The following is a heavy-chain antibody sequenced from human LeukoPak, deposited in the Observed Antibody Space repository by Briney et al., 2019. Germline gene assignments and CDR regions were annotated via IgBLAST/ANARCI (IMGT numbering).Heavy chain of an antibody. J-gene: IGHJ4*02. CDR1: GVSIFSYY. Sequence: PSETLSLTCSVSGVSIFSYYWNWLRHPPGRGRGWIGYVHYSGSTNYNPSLKSRVTISVDTSKSQFSLKLSSATAADTAVYYCATGRSIRYFDYWGQGTLLTVSS. CDR3: ATGRSIRYFDY. D-gene: IGHD3-9*01. CDR2: VHYSGST. V-gene: IGHV4-59*08.